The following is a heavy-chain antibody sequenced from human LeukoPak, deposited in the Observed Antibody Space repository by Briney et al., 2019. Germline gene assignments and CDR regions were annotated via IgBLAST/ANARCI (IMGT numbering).Heavy chain of an antibody. D-gene: IGHD6-13*01. Sequence: ASVKVSCKASGYTFTGYYMHWVRQAPGQGLEWMGWINTNTGNPTYAQGFTGRFVFSLDTSVSTAYLQISSLKAEDTAVYYCARYSIWSSSWYSDYYYYYMDVWGKGTTVTVSS. CDR1: GYTFTGYY. CDR2: INTNTGNP. J-gene: IGHJ6*03. CDR3: ARYSIWSSSWYSDYYYYYMDV. V-gene: IGHV7-4-1*02.